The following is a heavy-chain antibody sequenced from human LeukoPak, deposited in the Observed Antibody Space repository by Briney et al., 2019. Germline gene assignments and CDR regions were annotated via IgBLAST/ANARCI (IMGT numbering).Heavy chain of an antibody. V-gene: IGHV3-23*01. CDR3: AKGAPGRYCSGGSCFDY. Sequence: SGGSLRLSCAASGFTFSSYSMTWVRQAPGKGLEWVSASSGSGDATNYADSVKGRFTTSRDNSKNTLYLQMNRLRAEDTAVYYCAKGAPGRYCSGGSCFDYWGQGTLVTVSS. D-gene: IGHD2-15*01. CDR2: SSGSGDAT. CDR1: GFTFSSYS. J-gene: IGHJ4*02.